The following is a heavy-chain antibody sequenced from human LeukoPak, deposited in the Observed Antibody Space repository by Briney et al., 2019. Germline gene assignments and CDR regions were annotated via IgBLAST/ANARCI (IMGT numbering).Heavy chain of an antibody. J-gene: IGHJ4*02. CDR1: GGSFSDYY. Sequence: PSETLSLTCAVYGGSFSDYYWSWIRQPPGKGLEWIGEINHSGTTNYSPSLKSRVSISVDTSKNQFSLKLNSVTAADAAMYSCASHYSSGSYRYTGSFDSWGQGMLVNVSS. D-gene: IGHD3-16*02. CDR2: INHSGTT. V-gene: IGHV4-34*01. CDR3: ASHYSSGSYRYTGSFDS.